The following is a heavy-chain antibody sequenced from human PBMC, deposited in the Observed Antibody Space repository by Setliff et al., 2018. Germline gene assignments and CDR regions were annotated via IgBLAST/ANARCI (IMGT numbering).Heavy chain of an antibody. J-gene: IGHJ5*02. CDR3: AREGAAQQQLASEENWFDP. CDR1: GYTFTSYG. D-gene: IGHD6-13*01. CDR2: ISAYNGNT. V-gene: IGHV1-18*01. Sequence: GASVKVSCKASGYTFTSYGISWVRQAPGQGLEWMGWISAYNGNTNYAQKLQGRVTMTTDTSTSTAYMELRSLRSDDTAVYYCAREGAAQQQLASEENWFDPWGHGTLVTVSS.